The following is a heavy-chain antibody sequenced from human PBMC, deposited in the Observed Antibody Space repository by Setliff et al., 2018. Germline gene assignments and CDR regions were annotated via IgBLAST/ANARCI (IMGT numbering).Heavy chain of an antibody. Sequence: SETLSLTCTVSRGSIRDITYHWGWIRQPPGKGLEWIGSIYHSGSTYYNPSLKSRVTISVDTSKNQFSLKLSSVTAADTAVYYCARVAGGDWKKRGMDVWGQGTTVTVSS. CDR2: IYHSGST. CDR1: RGSIRDITYH. J-gene: IGHJ6*02. V-gene: IGHV4-39*07. CDR3: ARVAGGDWKKRGMDV. D-gene: IGHD1-1*01.